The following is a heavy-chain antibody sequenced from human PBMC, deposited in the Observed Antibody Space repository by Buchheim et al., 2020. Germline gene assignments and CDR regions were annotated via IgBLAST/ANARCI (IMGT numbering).Heavy chain of an antibody. CDR3: ARDRHDFWSGLDYYYYYMDV. J-gene: IGHJ6*03. CDR1: GGSISSYY. CDR2: IYYSGST. Sequence: QVQLQESGPGLVEPSETLSLTCTVSGGSISSYYWSCLRQPPGKGLEWIGYIYYSGSTNYNPSLKSRVTIPVDTSKNQFSLKLSSVTAADTAVYYCARDRHDFWSGLDYYYYYMDVWGKGTT. D-gene: IGHD3-3*01. V-gene: IGHV4-59*01.